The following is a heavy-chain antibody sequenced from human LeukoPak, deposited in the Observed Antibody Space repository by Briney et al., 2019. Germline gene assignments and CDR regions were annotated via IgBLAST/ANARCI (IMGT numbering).Heavy chain of an antibody. V-gene: IGHV3-23*01. J-gene: IGHJ4*02. D-gene: IGHD6-13*01. CDR3: AKGSALGYSSSWYLNS. Sequence: GRSLRLSCAASGFTFSIYGMNWVRQAPGKGLECISATSGSGAYTYYADSVKGRFTISRDNSKDTLYLQMNSLKVDDTALYYCAKGSALGYSSSWYLNSWGQGTLVTVSS. CDR1: GFTFSIYG. CDR2: TSGSGAYT.